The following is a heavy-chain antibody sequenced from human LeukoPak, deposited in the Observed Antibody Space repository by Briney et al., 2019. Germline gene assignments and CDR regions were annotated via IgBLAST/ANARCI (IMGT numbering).Heavy chain of an antibody. V-gene: IGHV3-23*01. CDR2: TSGSGGST. CDR3: AKAPESGAALYYYYMDV. Sequence: GVLRLSCAASGFTFSSYGMSWVRQAPGKGLEWVSATSGSGGSTYYADSVKGRFTIFRDNAKNTLYLQMNSLRAEDTAVYYRAKAPESGAALYYYYMDVWGKGTTVTISS. J-gene: IGHJ6*03. CDR1: GFTFSSYG. D-gene: IGHD1-26*01.